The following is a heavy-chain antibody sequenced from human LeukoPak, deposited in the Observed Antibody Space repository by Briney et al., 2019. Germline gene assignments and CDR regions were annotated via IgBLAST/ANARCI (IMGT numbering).Heavy chain of an antibody. J-gene: IGHJ4*02. CDR2: ISSSSSTI. V-gene: IGHV3-48*04. CDR1: GFTFSSYS. D-gene: IGHD3-10*01. CDR3: ATSLLLWFGEL. Sequence: GGSLRLSCAASGFTFSSYSMNWVRQAPGKGLEWVSYISSSSSTIYYADSVKGRFTISRDNAKNSLYLQMNSLRAEDTAVYYCATSLLLWFGELWGQRTLVTVSS.